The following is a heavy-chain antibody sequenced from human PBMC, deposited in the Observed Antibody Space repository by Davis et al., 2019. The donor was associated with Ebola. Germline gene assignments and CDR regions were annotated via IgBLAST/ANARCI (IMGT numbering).Heavy chain of an antibody. D-gene: IGHD4-17*01. V-gene: IGHV4-59*08. J-gene: IGHJ5*02. CDR2: IYYSGST. Sequence: SETLSLTCTVSGGSISSYYWSWIRQPPGKGLEWIGYIYYSGSTNYNPSLKSRVTISVDTSKNQFSLKLSSVTAADTAVYYGARAPTVTNWFDPWGQGTLVTVSS. CDR3: ARAPTVTNWFDP. CDR1: GGSISSYY.